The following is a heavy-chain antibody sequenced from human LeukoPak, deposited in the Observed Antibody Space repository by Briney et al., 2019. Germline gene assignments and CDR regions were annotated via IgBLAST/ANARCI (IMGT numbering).Heavy chain of an antibody. CDR2: IYSGGNT. Sequence: GGSLRLSCATSGFTFNKFWMSWVRQAPGKGLECVSVIYSGGNTYYTDSVKGRFTISRDNSKNTLYLQMNSLRAEDTAVYYCARKTDSGGQGDYWGPGTLVTVSS. D-gene: IGHD3-22*01. CDR3: ARKTDSGGQGDY. V-gene: IGHV3-66*01. J-gene: IGHJ4*02. CDR1: GFTFNKFW.